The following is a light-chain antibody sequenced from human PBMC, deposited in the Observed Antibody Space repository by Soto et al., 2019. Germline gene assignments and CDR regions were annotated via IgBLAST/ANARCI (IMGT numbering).Light chain of an antibody. CDR1: SSDVGGYNY. J-gene: IGLJ1*01. CDR3: TSYAGSNNFGV. CDR2: EVT. V-gene: IGLV2-8*01. Sequence: CVLPQPASASGSPGQSVTLSCPGTSSDVGGYNYVSWYQQHPGKAPKLMIYEVTKRPSGVPDRFSGSKSGNTASLTVSGLQPEDEADYYCTSYAGSNNFGVFGTGTKVTV.